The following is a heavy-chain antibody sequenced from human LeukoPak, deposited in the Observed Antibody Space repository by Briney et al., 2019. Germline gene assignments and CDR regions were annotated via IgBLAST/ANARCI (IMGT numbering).Heavy chain of an antibody. CDR1: GGSISSYY. V-gene: IGHV4-59*01. Sequence: SETLSLTCTVSGGSISSYYWSWIRQPPGKGLEWIRYIYYSGSTNYNPSLKSRVTTSVDTSKNQFSLKLSSVTAADTAVYYCARGYCSGGSCNKGFDYWGQGTLVTVSS. CDR3: ARGYCSGGSCNKGFDY. CDR2: IYYSGST. J-gene: IGHJ4*02. D-gene: IGHD2-15*01.